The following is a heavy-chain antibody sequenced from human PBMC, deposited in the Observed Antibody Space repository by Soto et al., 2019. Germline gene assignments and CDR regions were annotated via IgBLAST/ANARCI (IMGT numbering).Heavy chain of an antibody. CDR3: AKGYGDYVEGVDY. CDR2: ISGSGGST. CDR1: GFTFGSYA. J-gene: IGHJ4*02. D-gene: IGHD4-17*01. Sequence: EVQLLESGGGLVQPGGSLRLSCAASGFTFGSYAMSWVRQAPGKGLEWVSAISGSGGSTYYADSVKGRFTISRDNSKNTLFLQMNSLRAEDTAVYYCAKGYGDYVEGVDYWGQGSLVTVSS. V-gene: IGHV3-23*01.